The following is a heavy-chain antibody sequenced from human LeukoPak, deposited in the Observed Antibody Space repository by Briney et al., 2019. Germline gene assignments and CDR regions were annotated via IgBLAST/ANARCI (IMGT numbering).Heavy chain of an antibody. V-gene: IGHV3-74*01. CDR2: INSDGSST. CDR1: GFTFSSYW. CDR3: ARDRGYYDSSGYYVNWFDP. Sequence: GGSLRLSCAASGFTFSSYWMHWVRQAPGKGLVWVSRINSDGSSTSYADSVKGRFTIPRDNAKNTLYLQMNSLRAEDTAVYYCARDRGYYDSSGYYVNWFDPWGQGTLVTVSS. D-gene: IGHD3-22*01. J-gene: IGHJ5*02.